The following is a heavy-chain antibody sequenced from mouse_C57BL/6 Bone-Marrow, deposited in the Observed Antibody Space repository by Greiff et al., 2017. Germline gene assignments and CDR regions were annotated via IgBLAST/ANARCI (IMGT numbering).Heavy chain of an antibody. CDR1: GFTFSDYY. CDR3: ARDKTGSFDY. Sequence: EVMLVESEGGLVQPGSSMKLSCTAFGFTFSDYYMAWVRQVPEKGLEWVANINYDGSSTYYLDSLKSRFIISRDNAKNILYLQMSSLKSEDTATYYYARDKTGSFDYWGQGTTLTVSS. CDR2: INYDGSST. D-gene: IGHD4-1*01. J-gene: IGHJ2*01. V-gene: IGHV5-16*01.